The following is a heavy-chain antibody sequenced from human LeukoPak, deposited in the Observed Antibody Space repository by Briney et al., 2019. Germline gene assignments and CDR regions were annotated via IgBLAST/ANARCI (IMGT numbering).Heavy chain of an antibody. CDR2: ISSSGGNT. J-gene: IGHJ4*02. CDR1: GFTFSSYA. Sequence: PGGSLRLSCAASGFTFSSYAMSWVRQAPGKGLEWVSAISSSGGNTYYADSVKGRFTISRDNSKSTLYLQMNSLRAEDTAVYYCAKLVTTFFGSWGQGTLVTVSS. D-gene: IGHD4-17*01. CDR3: AKLVTTFFGS. V-gene: IGHV3-23*01.